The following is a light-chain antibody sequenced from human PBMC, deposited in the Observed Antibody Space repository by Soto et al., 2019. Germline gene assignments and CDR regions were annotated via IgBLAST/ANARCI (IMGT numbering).Light chain of an antibody. Sequence: QSALTQPPSASGTPGQRVTISCSGSSSNIGSNYVYWYQQLPGTAPKLLIYRNNQRPSGVPDRFSGSKSGTSASLAISGLRSEDEADYYCAAWDDSLSGFYVFG. CDR1: SSNIGSNY. J-gene: IGLJ1*01. CDR3: AAWDDSLSGFYV. V-gene: IGLV1-47*01. CDR2: RNN.